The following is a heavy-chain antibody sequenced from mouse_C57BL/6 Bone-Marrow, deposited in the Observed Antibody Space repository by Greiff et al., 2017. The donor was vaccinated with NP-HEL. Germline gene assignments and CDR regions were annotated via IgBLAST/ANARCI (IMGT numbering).Heavy chain of an antibody. D-gene: IGHD1-1*01. CDR2: ISSGGSYT. V-gene: IGHV5-6*01. CDR3: ARQGYYYGSLDY. Sequence: EVQLQESGGDLVKPGGSLKLSCAASGFTFSSYGLSWVRQTPDKRLEWVATISSGGSYTYYPDSVKGRFTISRDNAKNTLYLQMSSLKSEDTAMYYCARQGYYYGSLDYWGQGTTLTVSS. J-gene: IGHJ2*01. CDR1: GFTFSSYG.